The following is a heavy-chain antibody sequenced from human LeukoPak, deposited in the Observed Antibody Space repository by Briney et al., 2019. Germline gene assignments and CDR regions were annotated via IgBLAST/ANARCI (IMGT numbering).Heavy chain of an antibody. CDR3: AKSIVGATNWFDP. Sequence: PSETLSLTCSVSGGSISSYYWSCIRQPPGKGLEWIGYIYYSGSTNYNPSLKSRVTISVDTSKNQFSLKLSSVTAADTAVYYCAKSIVGATNWFDPWGQGTLVTVSS. CDR1: GGSISSYY. D-gene: IGHD1-26*01. J-gene: IGHJ5*02. CDR2: IYYSGST. V-gene: IGHV4-59*01.